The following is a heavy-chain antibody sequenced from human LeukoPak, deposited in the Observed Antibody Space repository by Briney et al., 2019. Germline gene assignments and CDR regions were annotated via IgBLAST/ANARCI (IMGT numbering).Heavy chain of an antibody. J-gene: IGHJ4*02. CDR1: GFTFSSYA. CDR3: AKAGYFDWLGMDY. V-gene: IGHV3-23*01. Sequence: PGGSLRLSCAASGFTFSSYAMSWVRQAPGMGLEWVSAISGSGGSTYYADSVKGRFTISRDNSKNTLYLQMNSLRAEDTAVYYCAKAGYFDWLGMDYWGQGTLVTVSS. CDR2: ISGSGGST. D-gene: IGHD3-9*01.